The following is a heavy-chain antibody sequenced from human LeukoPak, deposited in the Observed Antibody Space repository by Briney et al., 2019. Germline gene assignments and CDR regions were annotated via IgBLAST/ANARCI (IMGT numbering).Heavy chain of an antibody. CDR2: ISPVFGTP. Sequence: SSVKVSCKASGGPFINYAISWVRQAPGQGLEWMGGISPVFGTPNYAQKFQGRVTIKTDESTSTAYMELISLRSEDTAVYYCARSIAVPGDLDYWGQGTLVTVSS. D-gene: IGHD6-19*01. CDR1: GGPFINYA. J-gene: IGHJ4*02. V-gene: IGHV1-69*05. CDR3: ARSIAVPGDLDY.